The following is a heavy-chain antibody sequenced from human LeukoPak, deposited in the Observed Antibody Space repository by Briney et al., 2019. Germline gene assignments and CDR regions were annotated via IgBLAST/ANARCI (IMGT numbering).Heavy chain of an antibody. Sequence: GSLRLSCAASGFVLSDYGMHWVRQAPGKGLEWVAFVRNDGSNEYYVGSVKGRFTISRDKSKNTLYLQMNSLRAEDTAVYSCAKESDSGYHSEGPKNWGLGTLVTVSS. CDR1: GFVLSDYG. CDR3: AKESDSGYHSEGPKN. D-gene: IGHD5-12*01. V-gene: IGHV3-30*02. CDR2: VRNDGSNE. J-gene: IGHJ4*02.